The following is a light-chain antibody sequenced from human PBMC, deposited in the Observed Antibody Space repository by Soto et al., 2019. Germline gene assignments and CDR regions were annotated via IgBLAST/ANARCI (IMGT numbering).Light chain of an antibody. CDR3: QQYGSSPRT. CDR2: GAS. J-gene: IGKJ1*01. V-gene: IGKV3-20*01. CDR1: QSVSSSY. Sequence: IVLTQSPGTLSLSPGERATLSCRASQSVSSSYLAWYQQKPGQAPRLLIYGASSRATGIPDRFSGSGSGKDFTLTISSLEPEDFAVYYCQQYGSSPRTFGQRTKVDIK.